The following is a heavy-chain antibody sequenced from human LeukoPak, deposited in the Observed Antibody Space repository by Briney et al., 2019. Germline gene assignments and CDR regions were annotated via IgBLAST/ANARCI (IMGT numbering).Heavy chain of an antibody. CDR2: ISWNSGSI. Sequence: GGSLRLSCAASGFTFSSYAMSWVRQAPGKGLEWVSGISWNSGSIGYADSVKGRFTISRDNSKNTLYLQMNSLRAEDTAVFYCASLDSSGSDAFDLWGQGTMVTVSS. J-gene: IGHJ3*01. CDR3: ASLDSSGSDAFDL. V-gene: IGHV3-23*01. CDR1: GFTFSSYA. D-gene: IGHD3-22*01.